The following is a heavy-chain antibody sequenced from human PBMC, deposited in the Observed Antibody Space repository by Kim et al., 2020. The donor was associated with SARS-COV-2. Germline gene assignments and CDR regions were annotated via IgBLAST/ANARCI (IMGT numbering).Heavy chain of an antibody. J-gene: IGHJ4*02. V-gene: IGHV4-39*01. CDR2: IFYSGNT. CDR1: GGSISSDSYF. CDR3: ARVKRHADYFDY. Sequence: SETLSLTCTVSGGSISSDSYFWGWVRQPPGRGLEWVGNIFYSGNTYYNPSLKGRITISFDTSRTQFSLKLSSVTAADTAVFYCARVKRHADYFDYWGQGTLVTVSS.